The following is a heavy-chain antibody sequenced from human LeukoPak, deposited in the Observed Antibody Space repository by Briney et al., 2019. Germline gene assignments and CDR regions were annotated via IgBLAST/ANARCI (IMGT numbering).Heavy chain of an antibody. V-gene: IGHV1-2*02. Sequence: ASVKVSCKASGGTFSSYTISWVRQAPGQGLEWMGWINPNSGGTNYAQKFQGRVTMTRDTSISTAYMELSRLRSDDTAVYYCARARGYGSSWYVFDYWGQGTLVTVSS. CDR1: GGTFSSYT. CDR2: INPNSGGT. D-gene: IGHD6-13*01. J-gene: IGHJ4*02. CDR3: ARARGYGSSWYVFDY.